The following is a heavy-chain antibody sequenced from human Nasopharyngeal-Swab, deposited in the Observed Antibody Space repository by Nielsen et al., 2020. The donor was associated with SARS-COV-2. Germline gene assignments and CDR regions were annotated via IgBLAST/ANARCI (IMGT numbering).Heavy chain of an antibody. V-gene: IGHV3-64D*06. D-gene: IGHD3-3*01. CDR3: VKAWRYIYPSYMDA. CDR1: GFTFTSYA. Sequence: GESLKISCSASGFTFTSYAMNWVRQTPGKGLEFVSAIDNSGGATYYADSVKGRFTISRDNSKSTLYLQLSSLRGDDTAVYYCVKAWRYIYPSYMDAWGKGTTIIVSS. J-gene: IGHJ6*03. CDR2: IDNSGGAT.